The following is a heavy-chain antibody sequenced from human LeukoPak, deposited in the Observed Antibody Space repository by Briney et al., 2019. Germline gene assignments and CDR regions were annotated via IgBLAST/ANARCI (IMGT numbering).Heavy chain of an antibody. CDR1: GGSFSRYF. CDR3: ARLSIVVGVWAFDI. V-gene: IGHV4-34*01. J-gene: IGHJ3*02. D-gene: IGHD2-2*01. CDR2: IDDSGST. Sequence: SETLSLTCAVYGGSFSRYFWSWIRQPPGKGLEWIGEIDDSGSTNYNPSLKSRGTISVDRSKSQISLKLTSVAAADTAFYYCARLSIVVGVWAFDIWGQGTMVTVSS.